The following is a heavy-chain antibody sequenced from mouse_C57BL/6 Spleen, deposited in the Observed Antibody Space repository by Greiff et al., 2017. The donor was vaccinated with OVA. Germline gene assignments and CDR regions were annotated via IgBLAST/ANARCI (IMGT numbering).Heavy chain of an antibody. D-gene: IGHD2-1*01. Sequence: QVQLQQPGAELVRPGSSVKLSCKASGCTFTSYWMDWVKQRPGQGLEWIGNIYPSDSETHYNQKFKDKATLTVDKSSSTAYMQLSSLTSEDSAVYYCARFYRGFDYWGQGTTLTVSS. CDR1: GCTFTSYW. CDR3: ARFYRGFDY. J-gene: IGHJ2*01. CDR2: IYPSDSET. V-gene: IGHV1-61*01.